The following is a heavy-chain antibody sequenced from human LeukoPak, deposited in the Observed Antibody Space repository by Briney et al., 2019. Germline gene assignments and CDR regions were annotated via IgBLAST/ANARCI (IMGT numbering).Heavy chain of an antibody. V-gene: IGHV1-18*01. J-gene: IGHJ4*02. CDR3: ARGRATTGYCSSTSCFLPNY. Sequence: ASVKVSCKASGYTFTSYGISWVRQAPGQGLEWMGWISAYNGNTNYAQKLQGRVTMTTDTSTSTAYMELRSLRSDDTAVYYCARGRATTGYCSSTSCFLPNYWGQGTLVTVSS. D-gene: IGHD2-2*01. CDR1: GYTFTSYG. CDR2: ISAYNGNT.